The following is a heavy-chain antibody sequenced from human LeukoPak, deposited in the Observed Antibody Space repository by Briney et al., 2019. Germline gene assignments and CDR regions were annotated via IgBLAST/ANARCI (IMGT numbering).Heavy chain of an antibody. CDR1: GFAFSSNW. Sequence: GGSLRLSCAASGFAFSSNWMHWVRQTPGKGLVWVSRINSGGSGTSYADSVEGRFTISRDNAKNSLYLQMNSLRAEDTAVYYCARVMDTAMFPPGYWGQGTLVTVSS. V-gene: IGHV3-74*01. CDR3: ARVMDTAMFPPGY. J-gene: IGHJ4*02. CDR2: INSGGSGT. D-gene: IGHD5-18*01.